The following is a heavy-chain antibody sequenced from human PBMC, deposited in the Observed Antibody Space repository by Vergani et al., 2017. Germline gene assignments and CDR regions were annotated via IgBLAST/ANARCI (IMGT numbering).Heavy chain of an antibody. CDR3: ASDTHSGQRADR. Sequence: QVQLQESGPGLVKSSETLSLTCSVSFDSIRNLYCNWIRQPPGKGLEWIGSIHYSENTNYNPSLKTRVTISVETSKNQFSLTLTSVTAADTAVYYWASDTHSGQRADRWGQGILVTVTS. CDR1: FDSIRNLY. V-gene: IGHV4-59*11. CDR2: IHYSENT. D-gene: IGHD6-19*01. J-gene: IGHJ5*02.